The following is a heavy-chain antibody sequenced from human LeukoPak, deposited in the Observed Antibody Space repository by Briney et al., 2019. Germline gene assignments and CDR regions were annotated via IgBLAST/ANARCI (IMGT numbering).Heavy chain of an antibody. CDR3: ARALRTGQGDYVPVL. CDR2: VYPGNSDT. V-gene: IGHV5-51*01. Sequence: GESLKISCKAFGYIFTNYWIGWVRQMPGKGPEWMAIVYPGNSDTRYSPSFQGQVTISADKSIGTTYLQWSSLKASDTATYYCARALRTGQGDYVPVLWGQGTLVIVSS. J-gene: IGHJ4*02. D-gene: IGHD4-17*01. CDR1: GYIFTNYW.